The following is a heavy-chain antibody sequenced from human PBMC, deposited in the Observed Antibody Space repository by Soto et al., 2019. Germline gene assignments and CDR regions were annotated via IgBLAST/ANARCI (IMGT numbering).Heavy chain of an antibody. Sequence: QVQLVQSGAEVKKPGSSVKVSCKASGGTFSSYTISWVRQAPGQGLEWMGRIIPILGIANYAQKFQGRVTITADKSTSTAYMELSSLSSEDTAVYYCARDGGYCGGDCYSGYFDYWGQGTLVTVSS. V-gene: IGHV1-69*08. D-gene: IGHD2-21*02. J-gene: IGHJ4*02. CDR3: ARDGGYCGGDCYSGYFDY. CDR1: GGTFSSYT. CDR2: IIPILGIA.